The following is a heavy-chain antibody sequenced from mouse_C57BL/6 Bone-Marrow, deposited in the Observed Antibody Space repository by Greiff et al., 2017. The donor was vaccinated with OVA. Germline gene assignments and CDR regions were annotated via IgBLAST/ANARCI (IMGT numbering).Heavy chain of an antibody. CDR1: GYAFSSSW. Sequence: VQLQQSGPELVKPGASVQISCKASGYAFSSSWMNWVKQRPGKGLEWIGRIYPGDGDTNYNGKFKGKATLTADKSSSTAYMQLSSLTSEDSAVYFCARWVYYNWGQGTLVTVSA. D-gene: IGHD1-1*01. CDR3: ARWVYYN. J-gene: IGHJ3*01. V-gene: IGHV1-82*01. CDR2: IYPGDGDT.